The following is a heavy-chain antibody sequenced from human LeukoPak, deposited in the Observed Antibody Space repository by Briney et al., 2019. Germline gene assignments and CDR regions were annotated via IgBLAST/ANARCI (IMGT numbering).Heavy chain of an antibody. V-gene: IGHV3-21*01. CDR2: ISSSSSYI. J-gene: IGHJ3*01. Sequence: PGGSLRLSCAASGFTFSSYSMNWVRQAPGKGLEWVSSISSSSSYIYYADPVKGRFTISRDNAKNSLYLQMNSLRAEDTAVYYCARGCSSTSCKPLWGQGTMVTVSS. D-gene: IGHD2-2*01. CDR3: ARGCSSTSCKPL. CDR1: GFTFSSYS.